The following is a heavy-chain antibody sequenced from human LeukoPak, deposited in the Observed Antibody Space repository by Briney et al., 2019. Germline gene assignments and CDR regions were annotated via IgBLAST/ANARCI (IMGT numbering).Heavy chain of an antibody. CDR2: IPYDGSNK. Sequence: AGGSVRLSCAASGFTFSTYAMHWVRQAPGKGLEWVAVIPYDGSNKYYADSVKGRFTISRENSKNRLYLQMNSLRAEDTAVYYCARAEGYGGELDSWSQGTLVTVSS. CDR1: GFTFSTYA. V-gene: IGHV3-30*04. CDR3: ARAEGYGGELDS. J-gene: IGHJ4*02. D-gene: IGHD4-23*01.